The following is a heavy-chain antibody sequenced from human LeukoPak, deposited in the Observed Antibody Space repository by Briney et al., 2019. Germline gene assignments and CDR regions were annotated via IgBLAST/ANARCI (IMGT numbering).Heavy chain of an antibody. CDR2: ISGSGGST. Sequence: GGSLRLSCAASGFTFSSYAMSWVRQAPGKGLEWVSAISGSGGSTYYADSVKGRFTISRDNSKNTLYLQMNSLRAEDTAVYYCAKDMDGSGSYYFPYYFAYWGQGTLVTVSS. CDR1: GFTFSSYA. J-gene: IGHJ4*02. D-gene: IGHD3-10*01. CDR3: AKDMDGSGSYYFPYYFAY. V-gene: IGHV3-23*01.